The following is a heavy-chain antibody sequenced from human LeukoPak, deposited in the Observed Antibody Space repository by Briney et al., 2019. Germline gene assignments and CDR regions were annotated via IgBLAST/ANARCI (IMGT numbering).Heavy chain of an antibody. Sequence: PSETLSLTCIVSGSSVSTFYWSWLRQSPGTGLEWIGFVHDTGSTAYNPSLKSRVTISLETSKNQLSLMLTSVTAADTAMYYCARGSTDVYWYLDVSGRGTLVTVSS. J-gene: IGHJ2*01. CDR1: GSSVSTFY. D-gene: IGHD1-26*01. CDR3: ARGSTDVYWYLDV. CDR2: VHDTGST. V-gene: IGHV4-59*02.